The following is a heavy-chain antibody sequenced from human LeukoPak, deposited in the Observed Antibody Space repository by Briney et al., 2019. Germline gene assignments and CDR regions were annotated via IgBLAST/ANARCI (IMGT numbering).Heavy chain of an antibody. CDR1: GGSISNYY. CDR2: INHSGST. D-gene: IGHD2-2*01. V-gene: IGHV4-34*01. J-gene: IGHJ4*02. CDR3: ARGRRVPAAIYFDY. Sequence: SETLSLTCNVSGGSISNYYWSWIRRPPGKGLEWIGEINHSGSTNYNPSLKSRVTISVDTSKNQFSLKLSSVTAADTAVYYCARGRRVPAAIYFDYWGQGTLVTVSS.